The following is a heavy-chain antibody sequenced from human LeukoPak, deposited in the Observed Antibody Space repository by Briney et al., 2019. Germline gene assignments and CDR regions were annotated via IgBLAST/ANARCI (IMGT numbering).Heavy chain of an antibody. V-gene: IGHV2-70*01. D-gene: IGHD3-10*01. Sequence: TLSLTCTVSGGSVISGSHYWTWIRQSPGKALEWLALIDWDDDKYYSTSLKTRLTISKDTSKNQVVLTMTNMDPVDTATYYCARSLRITPGYFDYWGQGTLVTVSS. CDR3: ARSLRITPGYFDY. CDR2: IDWDDDK. CDR1: GGSVISGSHY. J-gene: IGHJ4*02.